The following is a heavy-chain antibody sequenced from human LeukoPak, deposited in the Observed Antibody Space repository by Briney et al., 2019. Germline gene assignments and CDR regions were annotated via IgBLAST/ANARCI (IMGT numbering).Heavy chain of an antibody. CDR2: INPNSGGT. Sequence: ASVKVSCKASEYIFTSYYMHWVRQAPGQGLEWMGRINPNSGGTNYAQKFQGRVTMTRDTSISTAYMELSRLRSDDTAVYYCARDQDITIFGVVITTYYYYGMDVWGQGTTVTVSS. D-gene: IGHD3-3*01. V-gene: IGHV1-2*06. CDR1: EYIFTSYY. CDR3: ARDQDITIFGVVITTYYYYGMDV. J-gene: IGHJ6*02.